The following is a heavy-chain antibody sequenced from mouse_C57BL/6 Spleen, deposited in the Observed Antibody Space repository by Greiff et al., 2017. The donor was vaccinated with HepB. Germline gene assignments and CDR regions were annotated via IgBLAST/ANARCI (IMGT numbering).Heavy chain of an antibody. D-gene: IGHD4-1*01. V-gene: IGHV1-52*01. CDR2: IDPSDSET. Sequence: QVQLQQPGAELVRPGSSVKLSCKASGYTFTSYWMHWVKQRPIQGLEWIGNIDPSDSETHYNQKFKDKATLTVDKSSSTAYMQLSSLTSEDSAVYYCARGIGLGLLFDYWGQGTTLTVSS. J-gene: IGHJ2*01. CDR3: ARGIGLGLLFDY. CDR1: GYTFTSYW.